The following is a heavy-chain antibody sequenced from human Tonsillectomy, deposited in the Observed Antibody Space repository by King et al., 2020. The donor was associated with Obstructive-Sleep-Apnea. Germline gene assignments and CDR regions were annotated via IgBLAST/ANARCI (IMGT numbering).Heavy chain of an antibody. J-gene: IGHJ4*02. V-gene: IGHV4-59*08. CDR1: GGSISSYY. Sequence: HVQLQESGPGLVKPSETLSLTCTVSGGSISSYYWSWIRQPPGKGLEWIGYIYYSGSTNYNPSLKSRVTISVDTSKNQFSLKLSSVTAADTAVYYCARLPNSYDSSGLGPTIDYWGQGTLVTVSS. D-gene: IGHD3-22*01. CDR3: ARLPNSYDSSGLGPTIDY. CDR2: IYYSGST.